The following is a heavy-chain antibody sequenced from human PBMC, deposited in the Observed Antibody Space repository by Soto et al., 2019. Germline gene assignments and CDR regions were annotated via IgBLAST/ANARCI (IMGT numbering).Heavy chain of an antibody. CDR1: GFTFSSYG. CDR3: AKDLRYDYYYGMDV. Sequence: QVQLVESGGGVVQPGRSLRLSCAASGFTFSSYGMHWVRQAPGKGLEWLAVISYDGSNKYYADSVKGRFTIFRDNSKHTLYLQMNSLRAEDTAVDYCAKDLRYDYYYGMDVWGQGTTVTVSS. V-gene: IGHV3-30*18. J-gene: IGHJ6*02. CDR2: ISYDGSNK. D-gene: IGHD3-9*01.